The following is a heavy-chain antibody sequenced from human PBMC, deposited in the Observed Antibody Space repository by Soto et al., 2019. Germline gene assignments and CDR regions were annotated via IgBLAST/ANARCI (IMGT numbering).Heavy chain of an antibody. D-gene: IGHD1-1*01. CDR2: ITGDGGK. Sequence: EVQLLASGGGLAQPGGSLRLSCEVSGLTFRNFAMNWVRQAPGKGLEWVSMITGDGGKFYSDYVKGRFTISRDNSTNTLNMQLDSLRAEDTAVYYCAKCQGAGSYKHYGMDMWAQGITVHVSS. V-gene: IGHV3-23*01. J-gene: IGHJ6*02. CDR3: AKCQGAGSYKHYGMDM. CDR1: GLTFRNFA.